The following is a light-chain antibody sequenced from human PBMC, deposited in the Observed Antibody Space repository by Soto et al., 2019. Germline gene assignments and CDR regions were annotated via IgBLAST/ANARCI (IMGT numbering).Light chain of an antibody. CDR3: QQSYSTPYT. J-gene: IGKJ2*01. CDR2: AAS. CDR1: QSISSY. V-gene: IGKV1-39*01. Sequence: DIQMTQSPSSLSASVGDRVTITCRASQSISSYLNWYQQKPGKAPKLLIYAASSLQSAVPSRFSGSGSETDFTLTISSLQPEGFATYYCQQSYSTPYTFAQGTKVDIK.